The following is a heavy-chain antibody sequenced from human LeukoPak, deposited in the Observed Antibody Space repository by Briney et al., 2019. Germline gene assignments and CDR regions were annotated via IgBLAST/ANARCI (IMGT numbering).Heavy chain of an antibody. CDR3: ARGQWQVTNSCDY. D-gene: IGHD6-19*01. CDR2: MSYDGSNK. J-gene: IGHJ4*02. V-gene: IGHV3-30*03. CDR1: GFTFSSYG. Sequence: GGSLRLSRAASGFTFSSYGMHWVRQAPGRGLEWVAVMSYDGSNKYYADSVKGRFTISRDNSKNTLDLQMTGLRQDDAAVYYCARGQWQVTNSCDYWGQGTLVTVSS.